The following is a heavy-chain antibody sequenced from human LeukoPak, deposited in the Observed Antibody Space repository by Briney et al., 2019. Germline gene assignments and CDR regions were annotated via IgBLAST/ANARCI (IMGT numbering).Heavy chain of an antibody. CDR2: IYHSGST. D-gene: IGHD6-13*01. Sequence: SETLSLTCTVSGYSISSGYYWGWIRQPPGKGLEWIGSIYHSGSTYYNPSLKSRVTISVDTSKNQFSLKLSSVTAADTAVYYCARGPLRQQLVYKHWGQGTLVTVSS. J-gene: IGHJ4*02. CDR3: ARGPLRQQLVYKH. V-gene: IGHV4-38-2*02. CDR1: GYSISSGYY.